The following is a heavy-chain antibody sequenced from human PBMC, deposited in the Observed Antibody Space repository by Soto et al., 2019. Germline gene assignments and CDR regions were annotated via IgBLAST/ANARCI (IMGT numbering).Heavy chain of an antibody. V-gene: IGHV3-48*02. CDR3: TRVPYGMDV. J-gene: IGHJ6*02. Sequence: EVQLVESGGGLVQPGGSLRLSCAASGFTFSSYSMIWVRQAPGKGLEWVSYISISSSTIYYADSVKGRFTISRDNAKNSLYLQMNSLRDVDTAVYYCTRVPYGMDVWGQGTTVTVSS. CDR1: GFTFSSYS. CDR2: ISISSSTI.